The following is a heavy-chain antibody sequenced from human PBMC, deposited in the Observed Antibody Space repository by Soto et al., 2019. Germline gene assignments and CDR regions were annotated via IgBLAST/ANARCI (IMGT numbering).Heavy chain of an antibody. CDR1: GGTFSSYA. V-gene: IGHV1-69*01. Sequence: QVQLVQSGAEVKKPGSSVKVSCKASGGTFSSYAISWVRQAPGQGLEWMGGIIPIFGTANYAQKFQGRVTITADESTSTAYMELSSLRSEDTAVYYCAESPSGFGQWLVWFDPWGQGTLVTVSS. D-gene: IGHD6-19*01. CDR3: AESPSGFGQWLVWFDP. CDR2: IIPIFGTA. J-gene: IGHJ5*02.